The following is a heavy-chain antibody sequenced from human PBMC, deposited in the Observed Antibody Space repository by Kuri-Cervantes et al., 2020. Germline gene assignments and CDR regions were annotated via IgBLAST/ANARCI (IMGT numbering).Heavy chain of an antibody. D-gene: IGHD4-17*01. J-gene: IGHJ4*02. Sequence: SELLCLTCTVSGGSISSSSWSWIRQPPGKGLEWIGSIYHSGSTYYTPSLKRRVTISVDTPKNQFSLKLSSVTAADTAVYYCARVTVTTIASFDYWGQGTLVTVSS. CDR2: IYHSGST. V-gene: IGHV4-59*08. CDR1: GGSISSSS. CDR3: ARVTVTTIASFDY.